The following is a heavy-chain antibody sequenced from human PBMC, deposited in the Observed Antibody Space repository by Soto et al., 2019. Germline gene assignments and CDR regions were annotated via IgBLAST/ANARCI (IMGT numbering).Heavy chain of an antibody. V-gene: IGHV3-53*01. CDR2: IYSGGST. CDR3: ARGSIAADVDAFDI. Sequence: GGSLRLSCAASGFTVSSNYMSWVRQAPGKGLEWVSVIYSGGSTYYADSVKGRFTISRDNSKNTLYLQMNSLRAEDTAVYYCARGSIAADVDAFDIWGQGTMVTLSS. J-gene: IGHJ3*02. CDR1: GFTVSSNY. D-gene: IGHD6-13*01.